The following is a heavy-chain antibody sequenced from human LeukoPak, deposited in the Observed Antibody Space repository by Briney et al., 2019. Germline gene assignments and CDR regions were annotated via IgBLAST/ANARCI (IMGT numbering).Heavy chain of an antibody. J-gene: IGHJ4*02. D-gene: IGHD6-19*01. CDR1: GGTFSSYA. V-gene: IGHV1-69*13. CDR2: IIPIFGTA. CDR3: ARHSSGWQYYFDY. Sequence: ASVKVSCKASGGTFSSYAISWVRQAPGQGLEWMGGIIPIFGTANYAQKFQGRVTITADESTSTAYMELSSLRSEDTAVYYCARHSSGWQYYFDYWGQGTLVSVSS.